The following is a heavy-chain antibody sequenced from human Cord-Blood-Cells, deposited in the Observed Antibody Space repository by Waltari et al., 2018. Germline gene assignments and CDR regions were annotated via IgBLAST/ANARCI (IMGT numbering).Heavy chain of an antibody. CDR3: ATKTYGATTGVVIDY. CDR1: GYTLTALS. Sequence: QVQLVPSGAEVKKPGASVKVSCKVSGYTLTALSMHSVRQAPGKGLEWMGGFDPEDGETIYAQKFQGRVTMTEDTSTDTAYMELSSLRSEDTAVDYCATKTYGATTGVVIDYWGQGTLVTVSS. CDR2: FDPEDGET. V-gene: IGHV1-24*01. D-gene: IGHD1-26*01. J-gene: IGHJ4*02.